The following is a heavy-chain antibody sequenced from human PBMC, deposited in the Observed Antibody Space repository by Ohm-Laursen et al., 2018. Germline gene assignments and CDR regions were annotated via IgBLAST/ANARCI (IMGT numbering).Heavy chain of an antibody. CDR1: GFTFSGSA. Sequence: GSLRLSCAASGFTFSGSALHWVRQASGKGLEWVGSIRSRLNTYATAYVASVRGRFTISRDDSKKTAYLQMNSLKTEDTAVYYCTGHQDSGGDSDSEYFQRWGQGTLVTVSS. CDR2: IRSRLNTYAT. CDR3: TGHQDSGGDSDSEYFQR. D-gene: IGHD2-21*01. J-gene: IGHJ1*01. V-gene: IGHV3-73*01.